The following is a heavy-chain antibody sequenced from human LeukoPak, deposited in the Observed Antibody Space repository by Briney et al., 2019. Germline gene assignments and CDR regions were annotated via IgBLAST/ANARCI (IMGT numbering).Heavy chain of an antibody. J-gene: IGHJ4*02. V-gene: IGHV1-69*13. CDR3: ASTASFLEGFDY. D-gene: IGHD3-3*01. CDR2: IIPIFGTA. CDR1: GGTFSSYA. Sequence: SVKVSCKASGGTFSSYAISWVRQAPGQGLEWMGGIIPIFGTANYAQKFQGRVTITADESTSTAYMELSSLRSEDTAVYYCASTASFLEGFDYWGQRTLVTVSS.